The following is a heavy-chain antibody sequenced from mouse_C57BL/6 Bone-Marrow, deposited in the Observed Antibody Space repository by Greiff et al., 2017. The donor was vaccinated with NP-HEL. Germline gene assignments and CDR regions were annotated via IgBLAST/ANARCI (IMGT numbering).Heavy chain of an antibody. D-gene: IGHD1-1*01. Sequence: VQLQQSGAELVRPGASVKLSCTASGFNIKDDYMHWVKQRPEQGLAWIGWIDPENGDTEYASKFQGKATITADTSSNTAYLQLSSLTSEDTAVYYCTTITTVVAKYYFDYWGQGTTLTVSS. CDR1: GFNIKDDY. CDR3: TTITTVVAKYYFDY. V-gene: IGHV14-4*01. J-gene: IGHJ2*01. CDR2: IDPENGDT.